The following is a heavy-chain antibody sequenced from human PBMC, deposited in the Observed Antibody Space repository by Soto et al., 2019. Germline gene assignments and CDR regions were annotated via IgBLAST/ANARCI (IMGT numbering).Heavy chain of an antibody. J-gene: IGHJ5*02. CDR2: IYYSGST. CDR3: ARVKYAFWSGYLDWFDP. CDR1: GGSISSGDYY. D-gene: IGHD3-3*01. V-gene: IGHV4-30-4*01. Sequence: PSETLSLTCTVSGGSISSGDYYWSWIRQPPGKGLEWIGYIYYSGSTYYNPSLKSRVTISVDTSKNQFSLKLSSVTAADTAVYYCARVKYAFWSGYLDWFDPWGHGTLVTVSS.